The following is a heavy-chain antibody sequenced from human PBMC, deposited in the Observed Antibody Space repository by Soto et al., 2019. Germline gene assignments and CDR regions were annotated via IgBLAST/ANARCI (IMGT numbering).Heavy chain of an antibody. J-gene: IGHJ5*02. D-gene: IGHD6-6*01. CDR1: GGSISSYY. V-gene: IGHV4-59*08. CDR3: ARHYSADSSSDWFDP. Sequence: QVQLQESGPGLVKPSETLSLTCTVSGGSISSYYWTWIRQPPGKGLEWIGYIFYSGSTNYNPSLKSRVTISVDTSKNQFSLKLSSVTAADTAVYYCARHYSADSSSDWFDPWGQGTLVTVSS. CDR2: IFYSGST.